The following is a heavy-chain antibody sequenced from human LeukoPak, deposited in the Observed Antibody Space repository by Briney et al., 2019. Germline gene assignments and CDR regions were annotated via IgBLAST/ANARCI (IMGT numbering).Heavy chain of an antibody. Sequence: GGSLRLSSAASGFTFSSYWMHWVRQAPGKGLVWVSRINSDGSSTSYADSVKGRFTISRDIAKNTLYLQMNSLRAEDTAVYYCARGKSLSCSGGSCYYYYGMDVWGQGTTVTVSS. CDR3: ARGKSLSCSGGSCYYYYGMDV. CDR2: INSDGSST. J-gene: IGHJ6*02. D-gene: IGHD2-15*01. CDR1: GFTFSSYW. V-gene: IGHV3-74*01.